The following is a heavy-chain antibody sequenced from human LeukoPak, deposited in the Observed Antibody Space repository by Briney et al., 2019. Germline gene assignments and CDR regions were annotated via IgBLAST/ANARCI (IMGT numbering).Heavy chain of an antibody. J-gene: IGHJ5*02. CDR3: ARDAVAGTLSWFDP. CDR1: VYTFTGYY. V-gene: IGHV1-2*02. CDR2: INPNSGGT. Sequence: GASVTVSCKSTVYTFTGYYMHWVRPAPGQGLAWMGWINPNSGGTNYAQKFQGRVTMTRDTSISTAYMELSRLRSDDTAVYYCARDAVAGTLSWFDPWGQGTLVTVSS. D-gene: IGHD6-19*01.